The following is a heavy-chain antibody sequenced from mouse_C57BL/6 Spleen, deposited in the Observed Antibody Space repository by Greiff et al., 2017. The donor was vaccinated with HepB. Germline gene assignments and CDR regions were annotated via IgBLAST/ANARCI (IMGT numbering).Heavy chain of an antibody. V-gene: IGHV1-50*01. J-gene: IGHJ3*01. Sequence: QVHVKQPGAELVKPGASVKLSCKASGYTFTSYWMQWVKQRPGQGLEWIGEIDPSDSYTNYNQKFKGKATLTVDTSSSTAYMQLSSLTSEDSAVYYCARKSQAWFAYWGQGTLVTVSA. CDR2: IDPSDSYT. CDR1: GYTFTSYW. CDR3: ARKSQAWFAY.